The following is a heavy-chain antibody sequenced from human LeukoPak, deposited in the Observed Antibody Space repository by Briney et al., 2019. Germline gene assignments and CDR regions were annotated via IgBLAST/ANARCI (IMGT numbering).Heavy chain of an antibody. V-gene: IGHV3-30*04. J-gene: IGHJ5*02. Sequence: GRSLRLSCAASGFSFSSYAIHWVRQAPGKGLEWVAVIPSDGSKKYYADSVKGRFTISRDNSKNTLYLQMNSLRAEDTAVYYCARESEKNYYDTNLNWFDPWGQGTLVIVSS. CDR3: ARESEKNYYDTNLNWFDP. CDR2: IPSDGSKK. D-gene: IGHD3-22*01. CDR1: GFSFSSYA.